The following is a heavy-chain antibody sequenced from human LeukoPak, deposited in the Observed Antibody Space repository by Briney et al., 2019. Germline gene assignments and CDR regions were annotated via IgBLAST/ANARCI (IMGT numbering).Heavy chain of an antibody. Sequence: PGGSLRLSCAASGFTFSSYAMSWVRQAPGKGLEWVSAISGSGGSTYYADSVKGRFTISRDNSKNTLYLQMNSLRAGDTAVYYCATRGYYSGGAFDYWGQGTLVTVSS. V-gene: IGHV3-23*01. J-gene: IGHJ4*02. D-gene: IGHD3-22*01. CDR1: GFTFSSYA. CDR3: ATRGYYSGGAFDY. CDR2: ISGSGGST.